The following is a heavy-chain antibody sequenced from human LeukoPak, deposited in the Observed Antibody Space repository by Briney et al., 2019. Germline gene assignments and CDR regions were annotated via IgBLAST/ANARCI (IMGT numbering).Heavy chain of an antibody. Sequence: GGSLRLSCAASGFTFSSYAMSWVRQAPGKGLEWVSAITGGGGRTYYADSVKGRFTISRDNSKNTLYLQMNSLRAEDTAVYYCAKDRLSGWPNDAFDIWGQGTMVTVSS. CDR1: GFTFSSYA. CDR3: AKDRLSGWPNDAFDI. J-gene: IGHJ3*02. D-gene: IGHD6-19*01. V-gene: IGHV3-23*01. CDR2: ITGGGGRT.